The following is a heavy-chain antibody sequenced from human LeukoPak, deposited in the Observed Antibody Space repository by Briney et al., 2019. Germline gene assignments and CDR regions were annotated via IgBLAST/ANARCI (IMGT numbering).Heavy chain of an antibody. Sequence: GGPLRPSCAASGFTFNSYGMHWVRPAPGKGLGWVVVISYDGSSKYYADSVKGRFTNSRDNSKNTLYLQMNSLRAEDTAVYYCAREKRNGFDIWGQGTMGTVSS. CDR2: ISYDGSSK. CDR3: AREKRNGFDI. CDR1: GFTFNSYG. V-gene: IGHV3-30*03. J-gene: IGHJ3*02.